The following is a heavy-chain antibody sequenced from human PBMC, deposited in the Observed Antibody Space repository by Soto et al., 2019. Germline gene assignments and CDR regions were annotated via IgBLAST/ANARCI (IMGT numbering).Heavy chain of an antibody. CDR1: GYTFTSYG. J-gene: IGHJ6*02. Sequence: ASVKVSCKASGYTFTSYGISWVRQAPGQGLEWMGWISAYNGNTNYAQKLQGRVTMTTDTSTSTAYMELRSLRSDDTAVYYCAIDFPKRPRYGLSVWGQGTTVTVSS. CDR2: ISAYNGNT. V-gene: IGHV1-18*01. CDR3: AIDFPKRPRYGLSV.